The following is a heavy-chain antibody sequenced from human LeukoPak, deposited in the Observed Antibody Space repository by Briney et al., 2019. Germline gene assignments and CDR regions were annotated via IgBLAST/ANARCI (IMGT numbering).Heavy chain of an antibody. Sequence: GGSLRLSCAASGFPFSDYCMSWVRQAPGKGLEWVAIIDQGGSGKYYLASVRGRFTISRDNARNSLDLQMDSLRVEDTAIYYCVRDKRVGASLFAYWSQGNLVTVSS. D-gene: IGHD1-26*01. CDR1: GFPFSDYC. J-gene: IGHJ4*02. CDR2: IDQGGSGK. V-gene: IGHV3-7*01. CDR3: VRDKRVGASLFAY.